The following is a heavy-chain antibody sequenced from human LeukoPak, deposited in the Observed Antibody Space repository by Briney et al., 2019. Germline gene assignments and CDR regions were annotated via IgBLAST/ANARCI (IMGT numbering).Heavy chain of an antibody. V-gene: IGHV1-46*01. CDR1: GYTFTDFY. J-gene: IGHJ4*02. CDR2: INPSGAST. CDR3: ARGDRRRPPSSIGWYSENIFDY. Sequence: ASVKVSCKASGYTFTDFYMNWVRQAPGQGLEWMGIINPSGASTRYAQKFQGRVTMTRDTSTSTVYMEVSSLRSEDTAVYYCARGDRRRPPSSIGWYSENIFDYWGREPCSPSPQ. D-gene: IGHD6-13*01.